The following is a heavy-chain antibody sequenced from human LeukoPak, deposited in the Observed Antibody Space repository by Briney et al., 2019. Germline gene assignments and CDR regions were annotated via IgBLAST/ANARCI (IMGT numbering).Heavy chain of an antibody. CDR2: IYYSGST. CDR1: GGSISSGGHY. J-gene: IGHJ4*02. CDR3: ARRYSYGWYSDY. D-gene: IGHD5-18*01. Sequence: PSRTLSLTCTVSGGSISSGGHYWSWIRQHPGKGLEWIGYIYYSGSTYYNPSLKSRVTISVDTSKNQFSLKLSSVTAADTAVYYCARRYSYGWYSDYWGQGTLVTVSS. V-gene: IGHV4-31*03.